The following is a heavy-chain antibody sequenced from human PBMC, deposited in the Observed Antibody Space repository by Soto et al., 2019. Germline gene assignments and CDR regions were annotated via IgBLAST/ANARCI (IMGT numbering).Heavy chain of an antibody. CDR2: ISSNGGST. V-gene: IGHV3-64*01. CDR1: GFTFSSYA. Sequence: EVQLVESGGGLVQPGGSLRLSCAASGFTFSSYAMHWVRQAPGKGLEYVSAISSNGGSTYYANSVKGRFNISRDNSKNTLYLQMGSLRAEDMAVYYCARSGFGSGSYDYWGQGTLVTVSS. D-gene: IGHD3-10*01. J-gene: IGHJ4*02. CDR3: ARSGFGSGSYDY.